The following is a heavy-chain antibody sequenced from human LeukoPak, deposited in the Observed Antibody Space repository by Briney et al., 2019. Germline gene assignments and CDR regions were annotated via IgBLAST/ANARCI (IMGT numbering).Heavy chain of an antibody. D-gene: IGHD3-22*01. CDR1: GFTFEGYG. J-gene: IGHJ3*02. Sequence: GGSLRLSCAASGFTFEGYGMSWVRQTPGKGLAWVSSINWSGDSTHYVDSVKGRFTISRDNAKNTLYLQMNSLRAEDTAVYYCARANGYYSDDAFDIWGQGTMVTVSS. CDR3: ARANGYYSDDAFDI. V-gene: IGHV3-20*04. CDR2: INWSGDST.